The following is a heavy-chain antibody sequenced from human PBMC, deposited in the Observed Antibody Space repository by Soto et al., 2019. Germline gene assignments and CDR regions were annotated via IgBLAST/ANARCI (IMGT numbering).Heavy chain of an antibody. CDR2: VYPSDSRT. V-gene: IGHV5-51*01. CDR1: GYSFAGYW. CDR3: ARGNVANWFGP. Sequence: PGESLKISCGGSGYSFAGYWIVWVRQMPGKGLEWMGIVYPSDSRTKYSPSFEGQVTFSADTSTNTAYLQWTSLKASDTAMYYCARGNVANWFGPWGQGTLVTVSS. J-gene: IGHJ5*02.